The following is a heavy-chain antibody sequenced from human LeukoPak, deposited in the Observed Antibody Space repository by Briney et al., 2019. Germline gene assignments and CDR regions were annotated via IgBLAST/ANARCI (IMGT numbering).Heavy chain of an antibody. D-gene: IGHD3-22*01. CDR2: IRNKANSYTT. J-gene: IGHJ4*02. V-gene: IGHV3-72*01. Sequence: GGSLRLSCAASGFTFSDHYMDWVRQAPGKGLEWVGRIRNKANSYTTEYAASVKGRFTISRDDSKNSLYLQMNSLKTEDTAVHYCARVLVVAGSYYFDSWGQGTLVTVSS. CDR3: ARVLVVAGSYYFDS. CDR1: GFTFSDHY.